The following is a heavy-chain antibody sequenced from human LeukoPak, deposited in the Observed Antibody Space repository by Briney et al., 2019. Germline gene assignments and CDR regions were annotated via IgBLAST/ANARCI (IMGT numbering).Heavy chain of an antibody. J-gene: IGHJ5*02. CDR1: GFTFRSYE. Sequence: GGSLRLSCAASGFTFRSYEMNWVRQAPGKGLEWVSFISGGSGTIYYADSVKGRFTISRDNAKNSLYLQMNSLRVEDTAVYYCARDRDYGDYRPVSFDLWGQGTLVTVSS. CDR2: ISGGSGTI. CDR3: ARDRDYGDYRPVSFDL. V-gene: IGHV3-48*03. D-gene: IGHD4-17*01.